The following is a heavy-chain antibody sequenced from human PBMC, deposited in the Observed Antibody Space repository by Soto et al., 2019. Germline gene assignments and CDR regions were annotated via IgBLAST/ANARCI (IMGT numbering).Heavy chain of an antibody. CDR3: AAGEASSRNLAPYYLDF. D-gene: IGHD6-13*01. Sequence: SETLSLTCAVSGGSMRNYFWTWIRQPPGKGLEWIGYIHYSGTTSFFPSYNPSLRSRVTISEDTSKNQFSLKLLSVTTADTAVYFCAAGEASSRNLAPYYLDFWGQGTLVTVSS. CDR1: GGSMRNYF. V-gene: IGHV4-59*01. CDR2: IHYSGTT. J-gene: IGHJ4*02.